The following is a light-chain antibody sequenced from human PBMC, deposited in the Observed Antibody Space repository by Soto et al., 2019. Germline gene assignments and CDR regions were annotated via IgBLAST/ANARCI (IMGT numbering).Light chain of an antibody. V-gene: IGKV4-1*01. CDR3: KKYNSAPLT. CDR1: QSVLYSPNNKNY. CDR2: WAS. J-gene: IGKJ4*01. Sequence: DIVMTQSPDSLAVSLGERATINCKSSQSVLYSPNNKNYLAWYQHKPGQPPKMXIYWASIRESGVHDRFSGSGSGTDFTLTISSLQPEDVAAYYCKKYNSAPLTFGGGTKVDIK.